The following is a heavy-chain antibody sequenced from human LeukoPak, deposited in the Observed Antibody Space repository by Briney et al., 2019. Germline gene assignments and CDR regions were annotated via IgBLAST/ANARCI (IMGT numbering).Heavy chain of an antibody. J-gene: IGHJ4*02. Sequence: GGSLRLSCAASGFTVSSIYMSWVRQAPGKGLEWVSVIYSGGSTYYADSVKGRFTISRDNAKNSLYLQMNSLRAEDTAVYYCARALTRGGHRPFDYWGQGTLVTVSS. CDR3: ARALTRGGHRPFDY. V-gene: IGHV3-53*01. CDR2: IYSGGST. D-gene: IGHD4-23*01. CDR1: GFTVSSIY.